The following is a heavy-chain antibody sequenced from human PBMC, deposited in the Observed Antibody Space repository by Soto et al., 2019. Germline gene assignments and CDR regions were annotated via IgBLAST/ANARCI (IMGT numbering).Heavy chain of an antibody. CDR1: GGSISSGDYY. CDR3: ARAPDYTSGWADY. V-gene: IGHV4-30-4*01. CDR2: IYYSGST. D-gene: IGHD6-19*01. Sequence: SETLSLTCTVSGGSISSGDYYWSWIRQPPGKGLEWIGYIYYSGSTYYNPSLKSRVTISVDTSKNRFSLNLTSVTAADTAVYYCARAPDYTSGWADYWGQGILVTVSS. J-gene: IGHJ4*02.